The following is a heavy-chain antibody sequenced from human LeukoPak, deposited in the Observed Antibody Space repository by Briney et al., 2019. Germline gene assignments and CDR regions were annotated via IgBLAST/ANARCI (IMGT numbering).Heavy chain of an antibody. D-gene: IGHD2-21*01. V-gene: IGHV4-59*01. J-gene: IGHJ6*02. CDR1: GGSISSYY. CDR2: IYYSGST. Sequence: SETLSLTCTVSGGSISSYYRSWIRQPPGKGLEWIGYIYYSGSTNYHPSLKSRVTISVDTSKNQFSLKLSSVTAADTAVYYCARDQKWGLDYYYGMDVWGQGTTVTVSS. CDR3: ARDQKWGLDYYYGMDV.